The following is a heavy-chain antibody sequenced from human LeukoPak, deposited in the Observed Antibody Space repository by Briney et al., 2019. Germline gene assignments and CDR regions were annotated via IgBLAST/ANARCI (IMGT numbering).Heavy chain of an antibody. CDR1: GHSFTGYY. CDR2: INPNSGGT. Sequence: GASVKVSCKASGHSFTGYYIHWVRQAPGQGLEWMGWINPNSGGTNYAQKFQGRVTMTRDTSISTAYMELSRLRSDDTAVYYCARGLLPGIAAAWGYWGQGTLVTVSS. J-gene: IGHJ4*02. V-gene: IGHV1-2*02. CDR3: ARGLLPGIAAAWGY. D-gene: IGHD6-13*01.